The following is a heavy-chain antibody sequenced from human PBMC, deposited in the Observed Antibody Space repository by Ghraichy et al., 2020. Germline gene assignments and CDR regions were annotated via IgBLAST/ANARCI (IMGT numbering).Heavy chain of an antibody. CDR3: ARAPYDDDGFYDDGFDL. V-gene: IGHV4-30-2*01. D-gene: IGHD3-22*01. CDR2: IYHGGTT. J-gene: IGHJ3*01. Sequence: QTLSLTCTVSGGSISSDKYSWNWIRQPPGKGLEWIGYIYHGGTTYYNPSLKSRLNISLDSSRNQFSLRLTSVAAADTAVYYCARAPYDDDGFYDDGFDLWGQGTMFTVSS. CDR1: GGSISSDKYS.